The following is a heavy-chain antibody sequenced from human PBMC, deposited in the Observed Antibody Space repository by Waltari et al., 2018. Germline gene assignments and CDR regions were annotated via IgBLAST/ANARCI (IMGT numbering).Heavy chain of an antibody. CDR2: IGPDGSDK. CDR1: GFTISRFW. CDR3: VGWNDPINS. D-gene: IGHD1-1*01. J-gene: IGHJ4*02. V-gene: IGHV3-7*01. Sequence: EAQLVQSGGGLVQPGGSLTLSCAASGFTISRFWMPWIRQAPGQGLKWVAHIGPDGSDKYYVDSVKGRFTISRDNAENSLLLQMSSLRVEDTALYYCVGWNDPINSWGQGTLVAVSS.